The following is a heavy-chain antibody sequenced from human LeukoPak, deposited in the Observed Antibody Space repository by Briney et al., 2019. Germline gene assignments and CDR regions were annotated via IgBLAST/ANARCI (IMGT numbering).Heavy chain of an antibody. CDR1: GYTFTSYH. V-gene: IGHV1-46*01. J-gene: IGHJ5*02. Sequence: ASVKVSCKASGYTFTSYHMHWVRQAPGQGLEWMGIINPSGGSTSYAQKFQGRVTMTRDTSTSTVYMELSSLRSEDTAVYYCARDLSGRKAAARRFDPWGPGTLVTVSS. CDR2: INPSGGST. CDR3: ARDLSGRKAAARRFDP. D-gene: IGHD6-13*01.